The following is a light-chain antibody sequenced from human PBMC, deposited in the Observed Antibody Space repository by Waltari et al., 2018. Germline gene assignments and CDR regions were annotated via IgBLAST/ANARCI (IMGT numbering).Light chain of an antibody. J-gene: IGKJ3*01. CDR2: KAS. Sequence: DIQMTQSPSTLSASVGDRVTITCRASQTIGNWLAWYQQKPGKAPKILIYKASSLQSGGPSRFSGSGSGTECTLTISSLQPDDFATYYCQQYNSYSFTVGPGTTVDIK. CDR1: QTIGNW. CDR3: QQYNSYSFT. V-gene: IGKV1-5*03.